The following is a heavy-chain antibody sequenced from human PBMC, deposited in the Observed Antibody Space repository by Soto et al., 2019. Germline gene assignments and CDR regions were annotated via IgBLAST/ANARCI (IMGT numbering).Heavy chain of an antibody. CDR3: AKHGLTAYMTYYFDL. D-gene: IGHD3-16*01. CDR1: GASISSYY. V-gene: IGHV4-59*08. CDR2: ISYSGST. J-gene: IGHJ4*02. Sequence: SETLSLTCTVSGASISSYYWSWIRQPPGKGLEWIGYISYSGSTNHNPSLKSRVTISVDTSKNQFSLNLTSVTAADTAVYYCAKHGLTAYMTYYFDLWGRGTLVTVSS.